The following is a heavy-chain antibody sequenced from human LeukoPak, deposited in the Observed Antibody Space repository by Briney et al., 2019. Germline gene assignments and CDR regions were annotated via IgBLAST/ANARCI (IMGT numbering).Heavy chain of an antibody. Sequence: GGSLRLSCAASGFTSSCYAMSWVRQAPGKGLGWVSTISGSGSSTYYASSVRRLFTIARDNAKNSLYLQMNGLSADATAVYYCARDLKQLWLSYFDYWGQGTLVTVSS. V-gene: IGHV3-23*01. CDR2: ISGSGSST. D-gene: IGHD5-18*01. J-gene: IGHJ4*02. CDR1: GFTSSCYA. CDR3: ARDLKQLWLSYFDY.